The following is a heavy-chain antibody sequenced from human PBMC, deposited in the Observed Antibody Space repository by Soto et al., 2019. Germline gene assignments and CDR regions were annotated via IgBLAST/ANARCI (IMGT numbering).Heavy chain of an antibody. J-gene: IGHJ4*02. CDR1: GGSISSYY. V-gene: IGHV4-59*01. CDR2: IYYSGST. D-gene: IGHD4-17*01. CDR3: ARVGIAPDDYGDYFDY. Sequence: SETLSLTCTVSGGSISSYYWSWIRQPPGKGLEWIGYIYYSGSTNYNPSLKSRVTISVDTSKNQFSLKLSSVTAADTAVYYCARVGIAPDDYGDYFDYGGQGTLVTVSS.